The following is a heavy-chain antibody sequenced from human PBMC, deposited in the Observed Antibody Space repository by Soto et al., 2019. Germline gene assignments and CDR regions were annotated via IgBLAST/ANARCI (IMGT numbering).Heavy chain of an antibody. CDR1: GFTFSDYY. CDR3: AGYVLRFLEWSRYGMDV. V-gene: IGHV3-11*01. Sequence: PGGSLRLSCAASGFTFSDYYMSWIRQAPGKGLEWVSYISSSGSTIYYADSVKGRFTISRDNAKNSLYLQMNSLRAEDTAVYYCAGYVLRFLEWSRYGMDVWGQGTTVTVS. J-gene: IGHJ6*02. D-gene: IGHD3-3*01. CDR2: ISSSGSTI.